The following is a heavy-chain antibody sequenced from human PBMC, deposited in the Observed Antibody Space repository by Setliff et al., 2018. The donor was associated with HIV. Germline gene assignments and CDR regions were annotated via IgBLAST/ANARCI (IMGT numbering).Heavy chain of an antibody. CDR1: GFTFSTYG. D-gene: IGHD3-16*01. CDR2: IRYDGSNK. V-gene: IGHV3-30*02. J-gene: IGHJ3*02. CDR3: VKGGMTNAAFNI. Sequence: PGGSLRLSCAASGFTFSTYGMHWVRQAPGKGLEWVAFIRYDGSNKYHADSVKGRFTISRDNSKNTLYLQMNSLRLEDTALYYCVKGGMTNAAFNIWGPGTMVTVSS.